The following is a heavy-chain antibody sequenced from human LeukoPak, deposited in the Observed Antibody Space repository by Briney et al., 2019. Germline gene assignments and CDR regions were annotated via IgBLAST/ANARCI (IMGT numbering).Heavy chain of an antibody. D-gene: IGHD3-22*01. CDR2: IWYDGSNK. Sequence: GRSLRLSCAASGFTFSSYGMHWVRQAPGKGLEWVAVIWYDGSNKYYADSVKGRFTISRDNSKNTLYLRMNSLRAEDTAVYYCARDYYDSSGYPNWFDPWGQGTLVTVSS. V-gene: IGHV3-33*01. CDR1: GFTFSSYG. CDR3: ARDYYDSSGYPNWFDP. J-gene: IGHJ5*02.